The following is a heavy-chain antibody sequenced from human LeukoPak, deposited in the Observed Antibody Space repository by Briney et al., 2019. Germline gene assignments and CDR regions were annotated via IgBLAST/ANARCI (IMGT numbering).Heavy chain of an antibody. J-gene: IGHJ3*02. CDR3: AKDWSNYGGNSEAAFDI. Sequence: GGSLRLSCAASGFTFSSYAMSWVRQAPGKGLEWVSAISGSGGSTYYADFVKGRFTISRDNSKNTLYLQMNSLRAEDTAVYYCAKDWSNYGGNSEAAFDIWGQGTMVTVSS. CDR1: GFTFSSYA. CDR2: ISGSGGST. V-gene: IGHV3-23*01. D-gene: IGHD4-23*01.